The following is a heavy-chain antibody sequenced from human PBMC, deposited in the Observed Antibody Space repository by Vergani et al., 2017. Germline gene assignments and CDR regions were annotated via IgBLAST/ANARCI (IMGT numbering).Heavy chain of an antibody. V-gene: IGHV1-18*04. Sequence: QVQLVQSGAEVKKPGASVKVSCKASGYTFTSYGISWVRQAPGQGLEWMGWISAYNGNTNYAQKLQGRVTMTTDTSTSTAYMELRSLRSYATAVYYCARDPDIVVVPAAPYYYYYYGMDVWGQXP. D-gene: IGHD2-2*01. CDR1: GYTFTSYG. CDR2: ISAYNGNT. J-gene: IGHJ6*02. CDR3: ARDPDIVVVPAAPYYYYYYGMDV.